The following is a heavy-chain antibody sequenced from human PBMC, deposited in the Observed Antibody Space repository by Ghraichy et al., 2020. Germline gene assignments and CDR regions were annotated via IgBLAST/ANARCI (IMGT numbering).Heavy chain of an antibody. D-gene: IGHD3-10*01. CDR1: GGSFSGYY. V-gene: IGHV4-34*01. J-gene: IGHJ5*02. Sequence: SETLSLTCAVYGGSFSGYYWSWIRQPPGKGLEWIGEINHSGSTNYNPSLKSRVTISVDTSKNQFSLKLSSVTAADTAVYYCARRGVIWFGELLTPWGQGTLVTVSS. CDR2: INHSGST. CDR3: ARRGVIWFGELLTP.